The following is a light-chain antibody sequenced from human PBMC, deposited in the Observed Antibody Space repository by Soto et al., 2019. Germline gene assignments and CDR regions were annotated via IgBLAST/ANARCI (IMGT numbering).Light chain of an antibody. CDR1: QSVSNN. CDR2: HAS. CDR3: QQYNKWPLT. V-gene: IGKV3-15*01. J-gene: IGKJ4*01. Sequence: EIVMTQSPATLSVSPGERATLSSRASQSVSNNLAWYQQKPGQAPRLLIYHASTRATGIPARFSGSGSGTEFTLTISSLQSEDFAVYYCQQYNKWPLTFGGGTKVEI.